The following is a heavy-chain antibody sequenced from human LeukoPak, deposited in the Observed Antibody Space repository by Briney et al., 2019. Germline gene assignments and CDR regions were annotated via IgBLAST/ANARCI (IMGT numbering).Heavy chain of an antibody. J-gene: IGHJ4*02. Sequence: GGSLRLSCAASGFTFSSYAMSWVRQAPGKGLEWVSTISGSGGTTYYADSVKGQFTISRGNSKNTLYLQMNSLRAEDTAVYYRAKMTIMTTRCLDYWGQGTLVTVSS. CDR1: GFTFSSYA. V-gene: IGHV3-23*01. CDR2: ISGSGGTT. CDR3: AKMTIMTTRCLDY. D-gene: IGHD5-12*01.